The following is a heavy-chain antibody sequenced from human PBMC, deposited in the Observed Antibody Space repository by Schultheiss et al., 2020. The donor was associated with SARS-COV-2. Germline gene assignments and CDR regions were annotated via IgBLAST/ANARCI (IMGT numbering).Heavy chain of an antibody. V-gene: IGHV3-15*07. Sequence: GGSLRLSCSASGFTFSSYAMHWVRQAPGKGLEWVGRIKSKTDGGTTDYAAPVKGRFTISRDDSKNTLYLQMNSLKTEDTAVYYCTTAAWGYSYGRTDYWGQGTLVTVSS. CDR2: IKSKTDGGTT. CDR1: GFTFSSYA. D-gene: IGHD5-18*01. J-gene: IGHJ4*02. CDR3: TTAAWGYSYGRTDY.